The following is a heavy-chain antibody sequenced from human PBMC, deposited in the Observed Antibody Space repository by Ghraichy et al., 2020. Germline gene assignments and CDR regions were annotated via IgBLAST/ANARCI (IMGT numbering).Heavy chain of an antibody. J-gene: IGHJ5*02. V-gene: IGHV4-34*01. D-gene: IGHD6-13*01. CDR2: INHSGST. Sequence: SETLSLTCAVYGGSFSGYYWSWIRQPPGKGLEWIGEINHSGSTNYNPSLKSRVTISVDTSKNQFSLKLSSVTAADTAVYYCARGIAAAGTRFDPWGQGTLVTVSS. CDR3: ARGIAAAGTRFDP. CDR1: GGSFSGYY.